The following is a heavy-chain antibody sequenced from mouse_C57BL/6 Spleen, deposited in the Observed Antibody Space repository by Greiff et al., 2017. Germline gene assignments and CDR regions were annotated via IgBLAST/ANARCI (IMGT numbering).Heavy chain of an antibody. CDR2: IYPGSGST. CDR3: AREDYDGGFDY. J-gene: IGHJ2*01. CDR1: GYAFSSSW. V-gene: IGHV1-55*01. D-gene: IGHD2-4*01. Sequence: VQLQQSGPELVKPGASVKISCKASGYAFSSSWMNWVKQRPGKGLEWIGDIYPGSGSTNYNEKFKSKATLTVDTSSSTAYMQLSSLTSEDSAVYYCAREDYDGGFDYWGQGTTLTVSS.